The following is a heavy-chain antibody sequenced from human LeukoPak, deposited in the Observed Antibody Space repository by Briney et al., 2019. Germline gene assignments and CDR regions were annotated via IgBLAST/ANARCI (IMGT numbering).Heavy chain of an antibody. D-gene: IGHD6-13*01. Sequence: GGSLRLSCAASGFTFSSYSMNWVRQAPGKGLEWVSSISSSSSYIYYADSVKGRFTISRDNAKNSLYLQMDSLRAEDTAVYYCARVPGIAAAGSDYWGQGTLVTVSS. CDR1: GFTFSSYS. CDR3: ARVPGIAAAGSDY. CDR2: ISSSSSYI. V-gene: IGHV3-21*01. J-gene: IGHJ4*02.